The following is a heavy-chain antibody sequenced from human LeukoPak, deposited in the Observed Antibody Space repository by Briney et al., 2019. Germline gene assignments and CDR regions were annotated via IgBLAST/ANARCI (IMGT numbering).Heavy chain of an antibody. J-gene: IGHJ3*02. CDR3: ATEVGTPDIRSAFDI. CDR1: EFTFSRFW. V-gene: IGHV3-7*01. D-gene: IGHD2-15*01. CDR2: INQDGGER. Sequence: PGGSLRLSCAASEFTFSRFWMSWVRQAPGRGLEWVANINQDGGERNYVDSVKGRFTISRDNAKSSLYLQMISLRAEDTAVYYCATEVGTPDIRSAFDIWGQGTMVTVSS.